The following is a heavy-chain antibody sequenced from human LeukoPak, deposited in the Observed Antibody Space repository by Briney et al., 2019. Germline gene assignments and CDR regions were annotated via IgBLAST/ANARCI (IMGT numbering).Heavy chain of an antibody. CDR2: TWYDGSNK. CDR3: AKDRGIAAAGTGDY. CDR1: GFTFSSYG. V-gene: IGHV3-33*06. Sequence: GRSLRLSCAASGFTFSSYGMHWVRQAPGKGLEWVAVTWYDGSNKYYADSVKGRFTISRDNSKNTLYLQMNSLRAEDTAVYYCAKDRGIAAAGTGDYWGQGTLVTVSS. D-gene: IGHD6-13*01. J-gene: IGHJ4*02.